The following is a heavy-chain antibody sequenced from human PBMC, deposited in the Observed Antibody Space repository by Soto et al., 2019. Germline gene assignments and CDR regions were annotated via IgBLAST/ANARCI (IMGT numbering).Heavy chain of an antibody. Sequence: SETLSLTCIVSGDSISYYTWTWIRQPAGKTLEWIGRLYSTGTLAYNPTLKSRVTLSVDTSKNQLSLTLNSVTAADTAVYFCASENESYRSLDYWGQGTVVTVSS. CDR2: LYSTGTL. CDR3: ASENESYRSLDY. CDR1: GDSISYYT. V-gene: IGHV4-4*07. J-gene: IGHJ4*02. D-gene: IGHD3-16*02.